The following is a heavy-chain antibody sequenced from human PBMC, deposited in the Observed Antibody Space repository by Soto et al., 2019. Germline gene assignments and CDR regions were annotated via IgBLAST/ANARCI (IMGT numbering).Heavy chain of an antibody. Sequence: ASVNVSSKVSGYALTELSLHRVQEAPGKGLEWMGGFDPEDGETIYAQKFQGRVTMTEDTSTDTAYMELSSLRSEDTAVYYCATLTPLGEPQVDPWGQGTLVTVS. CDR2: FDPEDGET. CDR3: ATLTPLGEPQVDP. CDR1: GYALTELS. J-gene: IGHJ5*02. D-gene: IGHD3-10*01. V-gene: IGHV1-24*01.